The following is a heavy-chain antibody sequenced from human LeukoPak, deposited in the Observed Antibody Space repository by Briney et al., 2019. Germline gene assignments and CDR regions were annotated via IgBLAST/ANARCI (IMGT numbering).Heavy chain of an antibody. D-gene: IGHD2-2*01. V-gene: IGHV4-59*01. CDR3: ARGRIPEANTAAFAM. CDR2: MYYTKNT. CDR1: GGSMSNYY. Sequence: SETLSLTCTVSGGSMSNYYWNWIRQPPGKGLEWIGDMYYTKNTNSNPSLKSRVTISFDTSKTQFSLKRTSVTSADTAISYCARGRIPEANTAAFAMWGEATSVTVS. J-gene: IGHJ3*02.